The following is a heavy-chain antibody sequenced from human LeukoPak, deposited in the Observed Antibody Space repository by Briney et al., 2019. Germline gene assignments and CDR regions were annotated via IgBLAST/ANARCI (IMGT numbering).Heavy chain of an antibody. J-gene: IGHJ5*02. V-gene: IGHV3-23*01. D-gene: IGHD6-13*01. CDR1: GFTFSDYY. CDR2: ISGSGGST. Sequence: GGSLRLSCAASGFTFSDYYMSWIRQAPGKGLEWVSAISGSGGSTYYADSVKGRFTISRDNSKNTLYLQMNSLRAEDTAVYYCAKDLLYSSSRGWFDPWGQGTLVTVSS. CDR3: AKDLLYSSSRGWFDP.